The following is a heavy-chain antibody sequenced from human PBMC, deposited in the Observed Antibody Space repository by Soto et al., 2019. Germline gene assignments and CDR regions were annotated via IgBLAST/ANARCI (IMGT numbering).Heavy chain of an antibody. J-gene: IGHJ3*02. CDR1: GYNFTTDA. CDR3: ARDPWGGAVDAFDI. D-gene: IGHD3-10*01. Sequence: QVQFVQSGAEVKKPGASVKVSCKASGYNFTTDAIHWVRQAPGQRLEWMGWINTGKGNTKYSQKFQGRVTITRDTSASTAYMDLSSLRSGDTAVYYCARDPWGGAVDAFDIWGQGTMVTVSS. CDR2: INTGKGNT. V-gene: IGHV1-3*04.